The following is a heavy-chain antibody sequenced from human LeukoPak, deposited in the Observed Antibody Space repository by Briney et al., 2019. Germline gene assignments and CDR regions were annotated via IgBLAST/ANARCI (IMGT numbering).Heavy chain of an antibody. D-gene: IGHD5-18*01. CDR1: GGSISSYY. CDR3: ARGGRGYSYGLTNLFDL. V-gene: IGHV4-4*07. J-gene: IGHJ5*02. CDR2: IYTSGST. Sequence: SETLSLTCTVSGGSISSYYWSWIRQPAGKGLEWIGRIYTSGSTNYNPSLKSRVTMSVDTSKNQFSLNLSSVTAADTAVYYCARGGRGYSYGLTNLFDLWRQGNLVSVSS.